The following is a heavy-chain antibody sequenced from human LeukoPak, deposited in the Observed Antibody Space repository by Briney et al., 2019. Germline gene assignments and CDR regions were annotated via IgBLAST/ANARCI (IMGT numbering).Heavy chain of an antibody. CDR1: GYSFTSYW. CDR2: IYPGGSDT. Sequence: GESLKISCKGSGYSFTSYWIGWVRQMPGKGLEWMGIIYPGGSDTRYSPSFQGQVTISADKSISTAYLQWSSLKASDTAMYYCARRDYDILTGYYYYFDYWGQGTLVTVSS. V-gene: IGHV5-51*01. D-gene: IGHD3-9*01. CDR3: ARRDYDILTGYYYYFDY. J-gene: IGHJ4*02.